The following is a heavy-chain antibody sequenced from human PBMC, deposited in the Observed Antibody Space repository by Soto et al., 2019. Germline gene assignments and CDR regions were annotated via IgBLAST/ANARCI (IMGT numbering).Heavy chain of an antibody. Sequence: SGPTLVNPTQTLTLTCTFSGFSLSTSGRRVSWVRQPPGKALEWLARIDWDDDKFYSTSLKTRLTISKDTSKNQVVLTMTNVDPVDTATYYCVLIQRSSGWNNWFDPWGPGTLVTVS. CDR3: VLIQRSSGWNNWFDP. J-gene: IGHJ5*02. CDR1: GFSLSTSGRR. V-gene: IGHV2-70*04. D-gene: IGHD6-19*01. CDR2: IDWDDDK.